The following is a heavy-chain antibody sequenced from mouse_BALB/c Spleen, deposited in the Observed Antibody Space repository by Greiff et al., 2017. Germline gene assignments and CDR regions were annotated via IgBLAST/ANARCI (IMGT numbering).Heavy chain of an antibody. Sequence: VQLQQSGAELARPGASVKLSCKASGYTFTSYWMQWVKQRPGQGLEWIGAIYPGDGDTRYTQKFKGKATLTADKSSSTAYMQLSSLASEDSAVYYCARGDAFPYYFDYWGQGTTLTGSS. CDR2: IYPGDGDT. CDR3: ARGDAFPYYFDY. V-gene: IGHV1-87*01. D-gene: IGHD3-3*01. J-gene: IGHJ2*01. CDR1: GYTFTSYW.